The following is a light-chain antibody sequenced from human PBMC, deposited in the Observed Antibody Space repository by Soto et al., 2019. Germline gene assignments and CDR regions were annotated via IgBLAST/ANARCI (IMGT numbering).Light chain of an antibody. CDR2: KAS. J-gene: IGKJ1*01. CDR1: QSISSW. Sequence: DIQMTQSPSPLSASVGDRVPITCRASQSISSWLAWYQQKPGKAPKLLIYKASSLESGVPSRFSGSGSGTEFTLTISSLQPDDFATYYCQQYNSYSGTFGQGTKVEIK. V-gene: IGKV1-5*03. CDR3: QQYNSYSGT.